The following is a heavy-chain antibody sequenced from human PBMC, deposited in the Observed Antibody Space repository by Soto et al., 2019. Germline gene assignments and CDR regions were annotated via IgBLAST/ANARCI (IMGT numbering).Heavy chain of an antibody. D-gene: IGHD5-12*01. CDR3: ARGQNRGGYLAGGAGYYYYGMDV. Sequence: SETLSLTCTVSGDSISSDYYHWTWIRQSPGKGLEWIGEINHSGSTNYNPSLKSRVTISVDTSKNQFSLKLSSVTAADTAVYYCARGQNRGGYLAGGAGYYYYGMDVWGQGTTVTVSS. J-gene: IGHJ6*02. CDR2: INHSGST. CDR1: GDSISSDYYH. V-gene: IGHV4-34*01.